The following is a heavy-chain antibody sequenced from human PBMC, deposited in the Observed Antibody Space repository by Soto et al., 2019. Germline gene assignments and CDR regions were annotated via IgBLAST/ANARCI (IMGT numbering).Heavy chain of an antibody. CDR3: EKLIGNSCLDY. V-gene: IGHV6-1*01. Sequence: PSQTLSLTCVISGDSVSSNDATWDWIRQSPSRGLEWLGRTYYRSKWYNDYAVSVKSRITINPDTSKNQISLQLNSVTPEDTAVYYWEKLIGNSCLDYGGKGTLAPVPS. CDR2: TYYRSKWYN. D-gene: IGHD6-13*01. CDR1: GDSVSSNDAT. J-gene: IGHJ4*02.